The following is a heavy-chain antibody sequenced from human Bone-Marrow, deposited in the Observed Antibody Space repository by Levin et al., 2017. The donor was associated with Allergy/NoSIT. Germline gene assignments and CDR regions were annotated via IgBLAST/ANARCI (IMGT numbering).Heavy chain of an antibody. CDR2: INAGNGNT. V-gene: IGHV1-3*01. J-gene: IGHJ4*02. CDR3: ARRGYDLFDY. D-gene: IGHD5-12*01. CDR1: GYTFTSYA. Sequence: PGGSLRLSCKASGYTFTSYAMHWVRQAPGQRLEWMEWINAGNGNTKYSQKFQGRVTITRDTSASTAYMELSSLRSEDTAVYYCARRGYDLFDYWGQGTLVTVSS.